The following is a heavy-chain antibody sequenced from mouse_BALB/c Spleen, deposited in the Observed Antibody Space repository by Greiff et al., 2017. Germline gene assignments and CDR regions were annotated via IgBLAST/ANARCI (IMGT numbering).Heavy chain of an antibody. CDR3: ARYSFDY. CDR2: IYPGSGST. CDR1: GYNFTSYW. Sequence: QVQLQQPGAELVKPGTSVKLSCKASGYNFTSYWINWVKLRPGQGLEWIGDIYPGSGSTNYNEKFKSKATLTVDTSSSTAYMQLSSLASEDSALYYCARYSFDYWGQGTTLTVSS. V-gene: IGHV1-55*01. J-gene: IGHJ2*01.